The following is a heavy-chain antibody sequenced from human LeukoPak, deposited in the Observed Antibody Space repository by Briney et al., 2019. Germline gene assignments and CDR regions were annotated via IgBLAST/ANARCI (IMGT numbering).Heavy chain of an antibody. J-gene: IGHJ4*02. CDR3: AKGALLPAGHTRYFFDY. V-gene: IGHV3-23*01. Sequence: GGSLTLSCAASGFTFSSYAMSWVRQAPGKGLEWVSAISGSGGSTYYADSVKGRFTISRDTSKNTLYLQMNSLRAEDTAVYYCAKGALLPAGHTRYFFDYWGQGALVTASS. D-gene: IGHD1-26*01. CDR1: GFTFSSYA. CDR2: ISGSGGST.